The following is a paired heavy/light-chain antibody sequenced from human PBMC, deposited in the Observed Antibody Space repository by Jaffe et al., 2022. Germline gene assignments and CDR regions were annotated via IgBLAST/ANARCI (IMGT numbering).Heavy chain of an antibody. J-gene: IGHJ3*01. Sequence: QVQLVQSGAEVKKPGSSVRVSCKASGGTFSDYTISWVRQAPGQGLQWMGRLSPKFDTPNYSQSFQGRVTFTADKSTNTAYLNLISLRSDDTAVYYCARDRQPGYSSNSGGLEIWGQGTSIIVSS. D-gene: IGHD2-2*01. CDR2: LSPKFDTP. CDR3: ARDRQPGYSSNSGGLEI. V-gene: IGHV1-69*08. CDR1: GGTFSDYT.
Light chain of an antibody. Sequence: QMTQSPSSLSASVGDRVTITCQTSQSVSKYLNWYQQKVGTAPKLLIFDASTLQSGVPSRFSGRGSGTHFTLTISSLQPEDLGTYFCQQSYITPYNFGQGTKLEIK. CDR3: QQSYITPYN. J-gene: IGKJ2*01. V-gene: IGKV1-39*01. CDR1: QSVSKY. CDR2: DAS.